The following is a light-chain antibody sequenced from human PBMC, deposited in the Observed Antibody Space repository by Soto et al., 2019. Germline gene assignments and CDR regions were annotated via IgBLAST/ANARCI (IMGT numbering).Light chain of an antibody. V-gene: IGLV2-23*02. CDR3: SSYSGPTTFYV. J-gene: IGLJ1*01. Sequence: QSALTQPASVSGSPGQSITISCTGTSSDVGTYTLVSWYQHHPGKAPKLVIYEVNKWPAGVSKRFSGSKSGDTASLTISGLQAEDEADYYCSSYSGPTTFYVFGTGTKLTVL. CDR2: EVN. CDR1: SSDVGTYTL.